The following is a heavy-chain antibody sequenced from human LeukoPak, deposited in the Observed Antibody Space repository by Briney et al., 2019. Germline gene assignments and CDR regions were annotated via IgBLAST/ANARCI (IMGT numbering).Heavy chain of an antibody. Sequence: GGSLRLSCAASGFTFSSYGMSWVRQAPGKGLEWVSAISGSGGSTYYGDSVKGRFTISRDNSKNTLYLQMNSLRAEDTAVYYCARGGSSYNDDSSGFYFDYWGQGTLVTVSS. V-gene: IGHV3-23*01. CDR2: ISGSGGST. D-gene: IGHD3-22*01. J-gene: IGHJ4*02. CDR1: GFTFSSYG. CDR3: ARGGSSYNDDSSGFYFDY.